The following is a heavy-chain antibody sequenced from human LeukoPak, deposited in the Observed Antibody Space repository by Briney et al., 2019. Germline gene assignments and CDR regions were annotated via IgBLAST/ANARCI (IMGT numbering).Heavy chain of an antibody. V-gene: IGHV3-49*03. J-gene: IGHJ5*02. Sequence: GGSLRLSCTPSGFTFGDYAMSWFRQAPGKGMEWVGFIRVKAYGGTTEYAASVKGKFTISRDDYKSIGCLQMNSLKTEDTAVYYCTRHVGGSGWYLTGWFDPWGQGTLVTVSS. CDR2: IRVKAYGGTT. D-gene: IGHD6-19*01. CDR3: TRHVGGSGWYLTGWFDP. CDR1: GFTFGDYA.